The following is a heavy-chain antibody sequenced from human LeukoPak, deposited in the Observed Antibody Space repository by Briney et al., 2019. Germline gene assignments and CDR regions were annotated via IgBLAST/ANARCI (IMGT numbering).Heavy chain of an antibody. J-gene: IGHJ3*02. CDR2: ITPFNGNT. D-gene: IGHD2-2*01. CDR1: GYTFTYRH. V-gene: IGHV1-45*02. Sequence: SVKVSCKASGYTFTYRHLHWVRQAPGQALEWMGWITPFNGNTNYAQKFQDRVTITRDRSMTTAYMELSSLRSEDTAMYYCAAPGYCSSTSCLPFDAFDIWCQGTMVTVSS. CDR3: AAPGYCSSTSCLPFDAFDI.